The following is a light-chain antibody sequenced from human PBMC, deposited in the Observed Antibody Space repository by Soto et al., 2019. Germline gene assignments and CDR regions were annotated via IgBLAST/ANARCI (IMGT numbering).Light chain of an antibody. V-gene: IGKV3-15*01. CDR3: QQYNNWPPMA. CDR1: QSVSSN. J-gene: IGKJ1*01. Sequence: EIVMTQSPATLSVSPGERATLSCRASQSVSSNLAWYQQKPGQAPRLLIYGASTSSTGIPATFSGSGSATEFTLTICSLQSEDFAVYYCQQYNNWPPMAFGQGTKVEIK. CDR2: GAS.